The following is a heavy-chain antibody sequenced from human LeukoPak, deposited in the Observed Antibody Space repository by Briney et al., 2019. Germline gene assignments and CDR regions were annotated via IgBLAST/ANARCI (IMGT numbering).Heavy chain of an antibody. CDR2: INHSGST. J-gene: IGHJ4*02. CDR1: GGSFSGYY. CDR3: VRDVDY. Sequence: SETLSLTCAVYGGSFSGYYWSWIRQPPGKGLEWIGEINHSGSTHYNPSLKIRVTISVDTSKNQFSLKLSSVTAADTAVYYCVRDVDYWGQGTLVTVSS. V-gene: IGHV4-34*01.